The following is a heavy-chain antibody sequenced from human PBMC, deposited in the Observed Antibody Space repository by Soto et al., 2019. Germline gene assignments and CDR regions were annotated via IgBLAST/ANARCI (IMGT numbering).Heavy chain of an antibody. V-gene: IGHV4-34*01. Sequence: QVQLQQWGAGLLKPSETLSLTCAVYGGSFSGYYWSWIRQPPGKGLEWIGEINHSGSTNYNPSLKIRVTISVDTSKNQFSLKLSSVTAADTAVYYCARETIAAAQLCFYPWGQGTLVTVSS. J-gene: IGHJ5*02. CDR1: GGSFSGYY. CDR2: INHSGST. D-gene: IGHD6-13*01. CDR3: ARETIAAAQLCFYP.